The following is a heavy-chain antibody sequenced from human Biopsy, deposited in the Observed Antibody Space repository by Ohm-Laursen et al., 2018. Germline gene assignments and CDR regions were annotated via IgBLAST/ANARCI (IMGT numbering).Heavy chain of an antibody. CDR1: GGPIDSYY. CDR2: IYFTGRT. V-gene: IGHV4-59*07. Sequence: SDTLSLTCTVSGGPIDSYYWSWIRQPPGKALEWIGYIYFTGRTIYNPSLKSRVTMSVNTPKKQFSLRLSSVTAADTAVYYCASAGYNPDWNFDLWGRGTRVTVSS. J-gene: IGHJ2*01. CDR3: ASAGYNPDWNFDL. D-gene: IGHD5-24*01.